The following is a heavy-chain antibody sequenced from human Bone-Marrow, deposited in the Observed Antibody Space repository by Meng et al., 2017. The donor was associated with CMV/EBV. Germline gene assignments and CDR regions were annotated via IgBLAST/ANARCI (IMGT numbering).Heavy chain of an antibody. J-gene: IGHJ4*02. CDR1: GGSVSSDDYY. D-gene: IGHD1-1*01. V-gene: IGHV4-61*08. CDR2: IYDSGST. CDR3: ARVSWRVFDY. Sequence: SETLSLTCTVSGGSVSSDDYYWTWIRQPPGKGLEWIGYIYDSGSTNSNPSLKSRVTISVDTSKNQFSLQLNSVTPEDTAVHYCARVSWRVFDYWGQGTLVTVSS.